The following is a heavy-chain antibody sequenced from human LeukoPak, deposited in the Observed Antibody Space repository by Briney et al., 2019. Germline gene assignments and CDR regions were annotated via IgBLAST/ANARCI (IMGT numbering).Heavy chain of an antibody. V-gene: IGHV3-74*01. D-gene: IGHD6-13*01. J-gene: IGHJ5*02. Sequence: PGGSLRLSCAVSGFSFRTYSMNWVRQAPGKGLVWVSRINGDGSRTDYVDSVKGRFTISRDNAKNTLYLQMNSLRAEDTGMYYCAKDRSPGWFDPWGQGTLVTVSS. CDR2: INGDGSRT. CDR1: GFSFRTYS. CDR3: AKDRSPGWFDP.